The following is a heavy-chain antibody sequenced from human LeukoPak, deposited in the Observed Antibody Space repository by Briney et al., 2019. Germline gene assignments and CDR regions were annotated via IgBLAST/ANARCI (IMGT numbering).Heavy chain of an antibody. D-gene: IGHD3-22*01. Sequence: GGSLRLSCAASGFTSSSYAMHWVRQAPGKGLEWVAVISYDENNKYYADSVKGRFTISRDNSKNTLYLQMNSLRPEDSAVHYCAKDGRGSGYFPDYWGQGTLVTVSS. V-gene: IGHV3-30*04. CDR3: AKDGRGSGYFPDY. CDR2: ISYDENNK. J-gene: IGHJ4*02. CDR1: GFTSSSYA.